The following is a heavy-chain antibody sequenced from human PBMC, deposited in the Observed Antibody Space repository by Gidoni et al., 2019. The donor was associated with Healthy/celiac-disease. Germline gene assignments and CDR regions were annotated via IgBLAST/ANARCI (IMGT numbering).Heavy chain of an antibody. D-gene: IGHD3-3*01. Sequence: QVQLVQSGAEVKKPGSSVKVSCKASGGTFSSYAISWVRQAPGQGLEWMGGIIPIFGTANYAQKFQGRVTITADESTSTAYMELSSLRSEDTAVYYCARVQDYYDFWSGNYFDYWGQGTLVTVSS. CDR2: IIPIFGTA. CDR1: GGTFSSYA. V-gene: IGHV1-69*01. CDR3: ARVQDYYDFWSGNYFDY. J-gene: IGHJ4*02.